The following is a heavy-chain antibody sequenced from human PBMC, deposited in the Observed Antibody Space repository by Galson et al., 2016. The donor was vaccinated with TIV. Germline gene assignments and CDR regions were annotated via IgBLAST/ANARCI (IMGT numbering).Heavy chain of an antibody. D-gene: IGHD1-20*01. J-gene: IGHJ6*03. V-gene: IGHV4-38-2*01. CDR1: GSSISSGFW. Sequence: SETLSLTCVVSGSSISSGFWWSWIRQPPGRRLEWIGNVYTTGSTNYNPSPKSRVTISVDTSSNQFSLTLNSVTAADTAAYYGARHGVVYNSGPRGYYYYFYMDVWGKGTTVAVSS. CDR3: ARHGVVYNSGPRGYYYYFYMDV. CDR2: VYTTGST.